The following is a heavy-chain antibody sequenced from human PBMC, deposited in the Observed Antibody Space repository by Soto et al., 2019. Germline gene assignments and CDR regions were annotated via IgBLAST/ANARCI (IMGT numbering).Heavy chain of an antibody. CDR2: IYYSGST. J-gene: IGHJ4*02. Sequence: PSETLSLTCTVSGGSIRTYYWSWIRQHPGKGLEWIGYIYYSGSTYYNPSLKSRVTISVDTSKNQFSLKLSSVTAADTAVYYCARTPGYWGQGTLVTVSS. CDR3: ARTPGY. CDR1: GGSIRTYY. V-gene: IGHV4-59*06.